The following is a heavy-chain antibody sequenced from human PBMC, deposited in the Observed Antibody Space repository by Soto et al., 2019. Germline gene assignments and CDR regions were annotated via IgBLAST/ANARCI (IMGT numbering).Heavy chain of an antibody. CDR2: INWNGGST. J-gene: IGHJ6*02. Sequence: EVQLVESGGGVVRPGGSLRLSCVASGFTFDDYGMSWVRQAPGKGLEWVSGINWNGGSTGYADSVKGRFTISRDNAKNSLYLQMNSLRAEDTALYYCARVRSSAMVSEYYYGMDVWGQGTTVTVSS. D-gene: IGHD5-18*01. CDR3: ARVRSSAMVSEYYYGMDV. V-gene: IGHV3-20*04. CDR1: GFTFDDYG.